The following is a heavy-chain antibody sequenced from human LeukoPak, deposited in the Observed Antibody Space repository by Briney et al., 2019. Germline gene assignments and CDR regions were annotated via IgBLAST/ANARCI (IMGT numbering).Heavy chain of an antibody. J-gene: IGHJ4*02. CDR2: IGGSGVNA. V-gene: IGHV3-23*01. D-gene: IGHD5-18*01. CDR3: AKDSTWIQLWFDY. CDR1: GFTFSNYA. Sequence: QSGGSLRLSCAASGFTFSNYAMTWVRQAPGKGLEWVSVIGGSGVNAYYADSVKGRFTISRDNSKNTVYLQMNSLRADDTAQYYCAKDSTWIQLWFDYWGQGTLVTVSS.